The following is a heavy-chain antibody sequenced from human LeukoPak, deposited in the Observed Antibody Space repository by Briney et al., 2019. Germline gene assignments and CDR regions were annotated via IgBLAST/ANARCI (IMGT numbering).Heavy chain of an antibody. CDR3: ARVRGYSGSWRGAFDI. V-gene: IGHV4-34*01. Sequence: SETLSLTCAVYGGSFSGYYWSWIRQPPGKGLEWIGEINHSGSTNYNPSLKSRVTISVDTSKNQFSLKLSSVTAADTAAYYCARVRGYSGSWRGAFDIWGQGTMVTVSS. CDR1: GGSFSGYY. D-gene: IGHD1-26*01. J-gene: IGHJ3*02. CDR2: INHSGST.